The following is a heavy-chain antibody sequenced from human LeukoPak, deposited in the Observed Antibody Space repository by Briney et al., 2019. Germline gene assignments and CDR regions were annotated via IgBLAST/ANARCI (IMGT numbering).Heavy chain of an antibody. CDR1: GFTFSNYA. J-gene: IGHJ4*02. CDR3: AKLGYGSYWVFDY. V-gene: IGHV3-23*01. CDR2: ISGSGDST. Sequence: PGGSLRLSCAASGFTFSNYAMSWVRQAPGKGREWVSAISGSGDSTYDEDSVKGRSTISRDNSKNTLYLQMNSLSAEDTAVYYCAKLGYGSYWVFDYWGQGTLVTVSS. D-gene: IGHD1-26*01.